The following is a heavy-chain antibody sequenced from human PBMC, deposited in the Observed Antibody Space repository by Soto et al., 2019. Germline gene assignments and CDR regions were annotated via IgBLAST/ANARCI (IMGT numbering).Heavy chain of an antibody. CDR3: AREVVAATPAFDY. CDR2: IIPILGIA. D-gene: IGHD2-15*01. J-gene: IGHJ4*02. CDR1: GGTFSSYT. V-gene: IGHV1-69*04. Sequence: GASVKVSCKASGGTFSSYTISWVRQAPGQGLEWMGRIIPILGIANYAQKFQGRVTITADKSTSTAYMELSSLRSEDTAVYYCAREVVAATPAFDYWGQGTLVTVSS.